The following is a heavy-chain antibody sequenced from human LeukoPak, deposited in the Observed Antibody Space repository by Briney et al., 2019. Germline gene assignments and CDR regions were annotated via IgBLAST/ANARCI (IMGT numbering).Heavy chain of an antibody. CDR2: IYHSGST. CDR1: GGSVSSGGYY. V-gene: IGHV4-30-2*01. CDR3: AITIGQLAEVALGDAFDI. Sequence: PSETLSLTCTVSGGSVSSGGYYWSWIRQPPGKGLEWIGYIYHSGSTYYNPSLKSRVTISVGRSKNQFSLKLSSVTAADTAVYYCAITIGQLAEVALGDAFDIWGQGTMVTVSS. D-gene: IGHD6-6*01. J-gene: IGHJ3*02.